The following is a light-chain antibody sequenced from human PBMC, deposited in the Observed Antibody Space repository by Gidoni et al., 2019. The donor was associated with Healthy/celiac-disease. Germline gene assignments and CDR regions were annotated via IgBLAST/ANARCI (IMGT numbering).Light chain of an antibody. CDR2: AAS. CDR3: QQSYSTPQT. Sequence: DIQMTQSPSSLSASVGDRVTIPCRASKSISSYLNWYQQKPGKAPKLLIYAASSLQSGVPSRFSGSGSGTDFTLTISSLQPEDFATYYCQQSYSTPQTFGQGTKVEIK. V-gene: IGKV1-39*01. J-gene: IGKJ1*01. CDR1: KSISSY.